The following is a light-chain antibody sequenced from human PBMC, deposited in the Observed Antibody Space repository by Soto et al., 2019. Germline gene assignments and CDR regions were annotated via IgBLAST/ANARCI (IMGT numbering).Light chain of an antibody. CDR2: SAS. V-gene: IGKV1-39*01. CDR1: QYIGNY. J-gene: IGKJ1*01. CDR3: QSNYILPWT. Sequence: QMTQSPSTLSASVGDRVTITCWASQYIGNYLNWYQHKPGKAPQLLTYSASTLQIGVPSRFSGSVSGTDFTLTITTLQPDEFASYYCQSNYILPWTFGQGTKVDI.